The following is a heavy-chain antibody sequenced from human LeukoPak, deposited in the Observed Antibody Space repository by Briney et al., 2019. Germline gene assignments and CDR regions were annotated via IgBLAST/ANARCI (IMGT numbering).Heavy chain of an antibody. CDR3: ARVRTWELPTGYFDY. V-gene: IGHV1-2*02. CDR1: GYTFTSYY. CDR2: INPNSGGT. D-gene: IGHD1-26*01. J-gene: IGHJ4*02. Sequence: ASVKVSCKASGYTFTSYYMHWVRQAPGQGLEWMGWINPNSGGTNYAQKFQGRVTMTRDTSISTAYMELSKLRSDDTAVYYCARVRTWELPTGYFDYWGQGTLVTVSS.